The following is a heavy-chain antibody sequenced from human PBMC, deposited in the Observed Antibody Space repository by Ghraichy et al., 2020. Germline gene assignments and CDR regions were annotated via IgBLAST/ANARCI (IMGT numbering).Heavy chain of an antibody. J-gene: IGHJ5*02. CDR2: INHSGST. Sequence: SETLSLTCAVYGGSFSGYYWSWIRQPPGKGLEWIGEINHSGSTNYNTSLKSRVTISVDTSKNQFSLKLSSVTAADTAVYYCARGQNNWKGSHWFDPWGQGTLVTVSS. D-gene: IGHD1-20*01. V-gene: IGHV4-34*01. CDR1: GGSFSGYY. CDR3: ARGQNNWKGSHWFDP.